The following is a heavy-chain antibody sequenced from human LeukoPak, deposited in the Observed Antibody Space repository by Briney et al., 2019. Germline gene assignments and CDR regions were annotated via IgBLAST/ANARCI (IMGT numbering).Heavy chain of an antibody. V-gene: IGHV4-34*01. Sequence: PSETLSLTXAVYGGSFSGYYWSWIRQPPGKGLEWIGEINHSGSTNYNPSLKSRVTISVDTSKNQFSLKLSSVTAADTAVYYCARGRGYCSSTSCYQFDYWGQGTLVTVSS. CDR2: INHSGST. D-gene: IGHD2-2*01. CDR3: ARGRGYCSSTSCYQFDY. CDR1: GGSFSGYY. J-gene: IGHJ4*02.